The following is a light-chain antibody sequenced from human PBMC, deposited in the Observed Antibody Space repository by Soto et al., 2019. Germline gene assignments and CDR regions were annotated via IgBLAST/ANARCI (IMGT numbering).Light chain of an antibody. CDR3: SSYTSNSTRYV. V-gene: IGLV2-14*01. CDR2: GVS. J-gene: IGLJ1*01. Sequence: QSALTQPASVSGSPGQSITISCTGTSSDVGGYNYVSWYQQYPGKAPKLMISGVSKRPSGLSNRFSGSKSGNTASLTISGLQAEDEADYYCSSYTSNSTRYVFGTGTKLTVL. CDR1: SSDVGGYNY.